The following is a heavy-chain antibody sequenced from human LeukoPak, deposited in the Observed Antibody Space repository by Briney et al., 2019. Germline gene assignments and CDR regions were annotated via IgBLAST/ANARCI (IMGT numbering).Heavy chain of an antibody. V-gene: IGHV3-30-3*01. CDR3: ASTNYTGGTSGYNWFDP. CDR1: GFTFSNYA. J-gene: IGHJ5*02. CDR2: ISYDGSNE. Sequence: GRSLRLSCAASGFTFSNYAMHWVRQAPGKGLEWVAVISYDGSNEYYADSVKGRFTISRDNSKNTLYLQMNSLRAEDTAMYYCASTNYTGGTSGYNWFDPWGQGTLVTVSS. D-gene: IGHD3-3*01.